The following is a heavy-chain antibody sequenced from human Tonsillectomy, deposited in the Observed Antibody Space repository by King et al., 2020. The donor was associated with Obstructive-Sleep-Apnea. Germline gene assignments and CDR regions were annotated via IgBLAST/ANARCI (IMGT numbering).Heavy chain of an antibody. CDR1: GFTFSSYW. D-gene: IGHD1-26*01. CDR2: IKQDGCEK. CDR3: ARGLAGSYTDY. Sequence: VQLVDSGGGLVQPGGSLRLSCAASGFTFSSYWMSLVRQAPGKGLEWVPNIKQDGCEKYYVDFVKGRFTISRDNAKNSLYLQMNSLRAEDTAVYYCARGLAGSYTDYWGQGTLVTVSS. J-gene: IGHJ4*02. V-gene: IGHV3-7*03.